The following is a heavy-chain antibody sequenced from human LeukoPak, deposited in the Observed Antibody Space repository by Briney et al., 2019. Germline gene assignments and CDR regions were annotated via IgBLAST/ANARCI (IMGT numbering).Heavy chain of an antibody. D-gene: IGHD5-18*01. Sequence: GGSLRLSCAASGFTFSTYIMNWVRQTPGKGLEWVSSIGTSTSYIYYADSVKGRFTISRDNAKNSLYLEMNSLRAEDTAVYYCAKDHYGYGSYFDYWGQGTLVTVSS. CDR3: AKDHYGYGSYFDY. CDR1: GFTFSTYI. J-gene: IGHJ4*02. V-gene: IGHV3-21*01. CDR2: IGTSTSYI.